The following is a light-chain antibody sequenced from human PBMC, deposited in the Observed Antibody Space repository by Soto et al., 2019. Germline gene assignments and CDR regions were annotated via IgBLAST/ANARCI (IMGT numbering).Light chain of an antibody. V-gene: IGLV1-47*01. CDR3: ASWDDSLSAAV. Sequence: QSVVTQTPSTSGTPGQRVTISCSGSSSNIGSNYVYWYQQLPGTAPRLLIYRNSERPSGVPDRFSGSKSGTSASLAISGLQSEDDADYYCASWDDSLSAAVFGGGTQLTVL. CDR2: RNS. CDR1: SSNIGSNY. J-gene: IGLJ7*01.